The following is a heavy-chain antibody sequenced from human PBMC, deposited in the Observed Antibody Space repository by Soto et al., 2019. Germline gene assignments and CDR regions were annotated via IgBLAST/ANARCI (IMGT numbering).Heavy chain of an antibody. CDR2: ISGSDGKT. Sequence: GGSLRLSCTASGFSFSNYALSWVRQAPGKGLEWVSTISGSDGKTYYADSVKGRFSISRDTSKTTLYLEMTSLRVEDTAVYYCARWSFLDYWGQGTRVTVSS. CDR3: ARWSFLDY. J-gene: IGHJ4*02. CDR1: GFSFSNYA. D-gene: IGHD1-26*01. V-gene: IGHV3-23*01.